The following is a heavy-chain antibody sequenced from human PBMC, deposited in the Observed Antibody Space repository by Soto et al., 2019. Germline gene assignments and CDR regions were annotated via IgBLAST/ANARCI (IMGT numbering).Heavy chain of an antibody. CDR1: GGFVSSGNYY. J-gene: IGHJ3*02. Sequence: QEQLQQWGAGLLKPSETLSLTCAVYGGFVSSGNYYWSWIRQPPGKGLEGIGEMSHSGGTHFNPSHKSRVTISVDTSKNQFSLKMSSVTAADTALYYCARVERGTATTVVDAFDIWGPGTMVTVSS. CDR2: MSHSGGT. D-gene: IGHD1-1*01. CDR3: ARVERGTATTVVDAFDI. V-gene: IGHV4-34*01.